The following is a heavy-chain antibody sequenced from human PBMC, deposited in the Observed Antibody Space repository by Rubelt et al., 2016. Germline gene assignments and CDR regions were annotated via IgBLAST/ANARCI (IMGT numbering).Heavy chain of an antibody. D-gene: IGHD3-16*01. CDR1: GGSISSGGYY. CDR2: IYYSGST. V-gene: IGHV4-31*03. CDR3: ARQSRGFGVPIS. J-gene: IGHJ4*02. Sequence: QVQLQESGPGLVKPSQTLSLTCTVSGGSISSGGYYWSWIRQHPGKGLEWIGYIYYSGSTYYNPSLKSRVTISVDTSKNQFSLKLSSVTAADPAVYFCARQSRGFGVPISWGQGTLVTVSS.